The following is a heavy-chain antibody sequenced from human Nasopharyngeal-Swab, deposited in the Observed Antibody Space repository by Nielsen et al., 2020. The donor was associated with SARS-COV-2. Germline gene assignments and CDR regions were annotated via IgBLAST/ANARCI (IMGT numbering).Heavy chain of an antibody. D-gene: IGHD6-19*01. CDR2: ISYDGSNK. CDR3: AKDITGYSSGWFYYYYYMDV. CDR1: GFTFSSYG. V-gene: IGHV3-30*18. Sequence: GGSLRLSCAAPGFTFSSYGMHWVRQAPGKGLGWVAVISYDGSNKYYADSVKGRFTISRDNSKNTLYLQMNSLRAEDTAVYYCAKDITGYSSGWFYYYYYMDVWGKGTTVTVSS. J-gene: IGHJ6*03.